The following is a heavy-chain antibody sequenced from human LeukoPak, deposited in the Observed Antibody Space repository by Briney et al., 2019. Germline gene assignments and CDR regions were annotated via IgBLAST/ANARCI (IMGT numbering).Heavy chain of an antibody. CDR2: IVVGSGNA. Sequence: GASVKVSCKASRFTFTSSAMQWVRQARGQPLEWIGWIVVGSGNANYAQKFQERVTIARDMSTSTAYMELSSLRSEDTAVYYCAADQGGSYYYYGMDVWGQGTTVTVSS. V-gene: IGHV1-58*02. CDR1: RFTFTSSA. D-gene: IGHD1-26*01. CDR3: AADQGGSYYYYGMDV. J-gene: IGHJ6*02.